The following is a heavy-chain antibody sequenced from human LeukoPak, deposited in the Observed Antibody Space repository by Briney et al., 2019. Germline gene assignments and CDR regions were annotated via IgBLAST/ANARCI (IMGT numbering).Heavy chain of an antibody. CDR3: ARDPLTDYGGTPDAFDI. V-gene: IGHV1-46*01. D-gene: IGHD4-23*01. CDR1: GYTFTNYY. J-gene: IGHJ3*02. Sequence: GASVKVSCKASGYTFTNYYMHWVRQAPGQGLNWMGVINPRGGSTSYAQNFQGRVTLTRDTSTSTLYMELSSLRSEDTAVYYCARDPLTDYGGTPDAFDIWGQGTMVTVSS. CDR2: INPRGGST.